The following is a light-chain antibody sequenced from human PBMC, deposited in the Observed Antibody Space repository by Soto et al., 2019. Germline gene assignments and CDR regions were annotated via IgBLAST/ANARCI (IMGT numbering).Light chain of an antibody. CDR1: QGISNY. J-gene: IGKJ1*01. CDR3: QKYDSALTWT. Sequence: DIQMTQSPSXLXAXXGXXXTXXCRXSQGISNYLAWYQQKPGKVPKLLIYAASTLQSGVPSRFSGSGSGTDFTLTISSLQPEDVATYYCQKYDSALTWTFGQGTKVDIK. V-gene: IGKV1-27*01. CDR2: AAS.